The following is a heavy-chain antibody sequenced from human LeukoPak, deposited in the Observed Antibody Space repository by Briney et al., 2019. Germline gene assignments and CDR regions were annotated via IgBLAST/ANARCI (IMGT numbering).Heavy chain of an antibody. D-gene: IGHD4-17*01. V-gene: IGHV4-34*01. Sequence: SETLSLTCAVSGGSFSGYYWSWIRNPPGKGLKRSAEINHSGSTNYNPSLKSRVTISVDTSKNQFSLKLSSVTAADTAVYYCARAFYGDYPSYYFDYWGQGTLVTVSS. J-gene: IGHJ4*02. CDR1: GGSFSGYY. CDR3: ARAFYGDYPSYYFDY. CDR2: INHSGST.